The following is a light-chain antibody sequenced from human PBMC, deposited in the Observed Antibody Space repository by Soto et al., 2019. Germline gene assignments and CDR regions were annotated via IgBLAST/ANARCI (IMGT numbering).Light chain of an antibody. CDR3: QQYYTTPPPWT. V-gene: IGKV4-1*01. Sequence: DIVMTQSPDSLAVSLGERATINCKSSQSVLYSSNNKNYLAWYQQKPGQPPKVLIYWASTRQSGVPDRFSGSGSVTDFTLTISSLQAEDVAVYYCQQYYTTPPPWTFGQGTKVEI. CDR2: WAS. J-gene: IGKJ1*01. CDR1: QSVLYSSNNKNY.